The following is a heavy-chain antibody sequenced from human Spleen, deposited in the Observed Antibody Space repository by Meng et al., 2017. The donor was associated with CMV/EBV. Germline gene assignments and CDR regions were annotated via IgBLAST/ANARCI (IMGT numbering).Heavy chain of an antibody. CDR1: GFTVSSKH. V-gene: IGHV3-7*01. CDR3: ARDSYYGSGSYPGSFDY. Sequence: GESLKISCAASGFTVSSKHRRWVRQAPGKGLEWVANIKQDGTEKYYVDSVKGRFTISRDNAKNSLYLQMNSLRAEDTAVYYCARDSYYGSGSYPGSFDYWGQGTLVTVSS. CDR2: IKQDGTEK. J-gene: IGHJ4*02. D-gene: IGHD3-10*01.